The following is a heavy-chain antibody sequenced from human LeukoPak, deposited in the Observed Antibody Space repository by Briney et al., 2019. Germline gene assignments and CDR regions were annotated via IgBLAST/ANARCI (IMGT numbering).Heavy chain of an antibody. V-gene: IGHV1-18*01. D-gene: IGHD6-19*01. CDR2: ISGSTGDT. CDR3: ARDRGSGWPDAFDI. J-gene: IGHJ3*02. CDR1: GYSFVLYG. Sequence: ASVKVSCKASGYSFVLYGISWVRQAPGEGPEWMGWISGSTGDTNYAQKFQGRVTMTADTSSSTAYMELRSLRSDDTAVYYCARDRGSGWPDAFDIWGQGTMVTVSS.